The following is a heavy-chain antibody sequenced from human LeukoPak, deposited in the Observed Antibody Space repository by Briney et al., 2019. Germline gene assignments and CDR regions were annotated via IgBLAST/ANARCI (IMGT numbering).Heavy chain of an antibody. CDR2: INHSGST. V-gene: IGHV4-34*01. CDR1: GGSFSGYY. CDR3: ARDQALGYGWPTVLAIDI. J-gene: IGHJ3*02. D-gene: IGHD6-19*01. Sequence: SETLSLTCAVYGGSFSGYYWSWIRQPPGKGLEWIGEINHSGSTNYNPSLKSRVTMSVDTSKNQFSLNVSSVTAADTAVYYCARDQALGYGWPTVLAIDIWGQGTMVTVSS.